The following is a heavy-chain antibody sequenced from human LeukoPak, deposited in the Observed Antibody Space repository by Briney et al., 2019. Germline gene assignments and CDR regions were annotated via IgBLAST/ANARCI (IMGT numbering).Heavy chain of an antibody. J-gene: IGHJ4*02. CDR3: ARSGPGARRITMVRGVISQATSGYFDY. V-gene: IGHV4-4*02. D-gene: IGHD3-10*01. CDR1: GASLSSNW. Sequence: SETQSLTCAVSGASLSSNWWNWVRQPPGKGLEWIGEIHHSGSANYNPSLKSRVTISLDTSENQFSLRLSSVTAADTAVYYCARSGPGARRITMVRGVISQATSGYFDYWGQGTLVTVSS. CDR2: IHHSGSA.